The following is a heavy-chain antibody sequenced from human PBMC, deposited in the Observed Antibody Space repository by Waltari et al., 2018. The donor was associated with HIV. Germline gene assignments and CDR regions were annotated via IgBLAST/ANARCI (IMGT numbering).Heavy chain of an antibody. V-gene: IGHV2-5*02. J-gene: IGHJ4*02. CDR3: AHGRITMVRGWGKSRSFDY. CDR2: IYWDDDK. D-gene: IGHD3-10*01. CDR1: GFSLSTSGVG. Sequence: QITLKESGPTLVKPTQTLTLTCTFSGFSLSTSGVGVGWIRQPPGKALEWLALIYWDDDKRYSPSLKSRLTITKDTSKNQVVLTMTNMDPVDTATYYCAHGRITMVRGWGKSRSFDYWGQGTLVTVSS.